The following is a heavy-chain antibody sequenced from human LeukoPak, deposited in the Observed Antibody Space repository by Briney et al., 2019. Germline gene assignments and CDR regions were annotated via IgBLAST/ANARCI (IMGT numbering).Heavy chain of an antibody. CDR3: ARGTSSSWYSGYYYYYGMDV. D-gene: IGHD6-13*01. J-gene: IGHJ6*02. V-gene: IGHV4-31*11. CDR1: GGSFSGYY. CDR2: IYYSGST. Sequence: SETLSLTCAVYGGSFSGYYWSWIRQHPGKGLEWIGYIYYSGSTYYNPSLKSRVTISVDTSKNQFSLKLSSVTAADTAVYYCARGTSSSWYSGYYYYYGMDVWGQGTTVTVSS.